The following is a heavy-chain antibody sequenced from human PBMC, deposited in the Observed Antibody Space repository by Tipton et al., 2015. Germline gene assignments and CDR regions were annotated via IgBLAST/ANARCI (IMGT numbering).Heavy chain of an antibody. CDR1: GASISSRY. J-gene: IGHJ4*02. D-gene: IGHD3-22*01. Sequence: TLSLTCTVSGASISSRYWSWIRQTPGKGLEWIGYIYYTGSTNYNPSLKSRVTMSVDMSKDQFALKLASLSPADTGIYYCARSHYESAGSHYFDYWGQGTLVTVSS. CDR3: ARSHYESAGSHYFDY. CDR2: IYYTGST. V-gene: IGHV4-59*11.